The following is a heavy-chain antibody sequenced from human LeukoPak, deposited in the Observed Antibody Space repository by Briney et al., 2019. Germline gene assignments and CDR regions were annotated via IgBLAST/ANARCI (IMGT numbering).Heavy chain of an antibody. CDR1: GGSISSYY. J-gene: IGHJ4*02. Sequence: TTSETLSLTCTVSGGSISSYYWSWIRQPPGKGLEWIGYIYYSGSTNYNPSLKSRVTISVDTSKNQFSLKLSSVTAADTAVYYCARGGAVRPLDYWGQGTLVTVSS. V-gene: IGHV4-59*01. CDR3: ARGGAVRPLDY. D-gene: IGHD6-6*01. CDR2: IYYSGST.